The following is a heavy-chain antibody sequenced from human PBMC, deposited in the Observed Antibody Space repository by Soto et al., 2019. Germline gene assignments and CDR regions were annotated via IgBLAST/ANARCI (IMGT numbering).Heavy chain of an antibody. CDR2: ISGSGGST. D-gene: IGHD3-10*01. Sequence: GGSLRLSCAASGFTFSSYAMSWVRQAPGKGLEWVSAISGSGGSTYYADSVKGRFTISRDNSKNTLYLQMNSLRAEDTAVYYWAKDEVAITMVRGGDGGYYYYYMDVWGKGTTVTVSS. V-gene: IGHV3-23*01. J-gene: IGHJ6*03. CDR1: GFTFSSYA. CDR3: AKDEVAITMVRGGDGGYYYYYMDV.